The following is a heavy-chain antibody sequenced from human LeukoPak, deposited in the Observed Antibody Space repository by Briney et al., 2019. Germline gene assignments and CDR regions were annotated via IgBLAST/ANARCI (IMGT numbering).Heavy chain of an antibody. V-gene: IGHV3-23*01. J-gene: IGHJ4*02. CDR2: MGGSGGTT. CDR1: GFTFSSYD. CDR3: ARGASSWLYYFDY. Sequence: GGSLRLSCAASGFTFSSYDMTWVRQAPGKGLEWVSAMGGSGGTTYYADSVQGRFTISRDNSKYMLYLQMNSLRAEDTAVYYCARGASSWLYYFDYWGQGTLVTVSS. D-gene: IGHD6-13*01.